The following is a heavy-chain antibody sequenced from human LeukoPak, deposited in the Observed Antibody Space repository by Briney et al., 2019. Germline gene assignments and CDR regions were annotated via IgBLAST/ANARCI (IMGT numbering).Heavy chain of an antibody. Sequence: SETLSLTCTVSGGSISSFDDYWSWIRQPPGKGLEWIGYIYQNGRTNYNPSLKSRVTISVDTSKNHFSLNLTSVTAADTAVYFCAREDRNGNSGYAIGDWGQGILVTVSS. J-gene: IGHJ4*02. CDR1: GGSISSFDDY. CDR2: IYQNGRT. CDR3: AREDRNGNSGYAIGD. D-gene: IGHD5-12*01. V-gene: IGHV4-61*08.